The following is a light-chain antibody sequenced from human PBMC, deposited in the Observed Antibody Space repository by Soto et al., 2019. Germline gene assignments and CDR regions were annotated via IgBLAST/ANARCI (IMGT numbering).Light chain of an antibody. J-gene: IGKJ1*01. CDR1: QSVSRK. Sequence: EIVMTQSPATLSVSPGEGATLSCRASQSVSRKLAWYQQKPGQAPRLLIYGASTRASGIPARFSGSGSGTEFTLIISSLQSEDSAVYYCQQYNSWPRTFGQGTKVDIK. CDR3: QQYNSWPRT. V-gene: IGKV3-15*01. CDR2: GAS.